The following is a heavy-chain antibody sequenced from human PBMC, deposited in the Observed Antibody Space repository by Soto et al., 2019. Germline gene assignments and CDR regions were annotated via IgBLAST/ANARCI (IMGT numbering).Heavy chain of an antibody. CDR3: ARDSGYCSGSDCYDAFDV. V-gene: IGHV4-31*03. CDR1: GGSINNNGYY. D-gene: IGHD2-15*01. J-gene: IGHJ3*01. CDR2: IVYSGST. Sequence: QERLQESGPGLVKPSQTLSLTCTVSGGSINNNGYYWSWIRQLPVKGLEWIGYIVYSGSTHFNPTLKDRVTISLDTSKNQFSLKLSSVTAADTAVYYCARDSGYCSGSDCYDAFDVWGQGTMVIVSS.